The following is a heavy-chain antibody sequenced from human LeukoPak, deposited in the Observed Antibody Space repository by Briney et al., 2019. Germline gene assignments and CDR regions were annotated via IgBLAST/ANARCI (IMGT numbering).Heavy chain of an antibody. D-gene: IGHD4-17*01. Sequence: SETLSLTCTVSGGSVSSGSYYWSWIRQPPGKGLEWIGYIYYSGSTHYNPYLKIRVPKTVYTSKNQFSLKLNSVTAADTAVYYCASLLYGGYDFDYWGQGTLVTVSS. CDR2: IYYSGST. V-gene: IGHV4-61*01. J-gene: IGHJ4*02. CDR3: ASLLYGGYDFDY. CDR1: GGSVSSGSYY.